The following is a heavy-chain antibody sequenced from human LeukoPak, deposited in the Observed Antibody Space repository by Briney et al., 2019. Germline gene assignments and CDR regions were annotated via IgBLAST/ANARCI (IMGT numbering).Heavy chain of an antibody. CDR2: IYYSGST. V-gene: IGHV4-59*01. D-gene: IGHD6-19*01. J-gene: IGHJ3*02. CDR1: GGSISSYY. CDR3: ARFVAGRAFDI. Sequence: PPETLSLTCTVSGGSISSYYWSWIRQPPGKGLEWIGYIYYSGSTNYNPSLKSRVTISVDTSKNQFSLKLSSVTAADTAVYYCARFVAGRAFDIWGQGTMVTVSS.